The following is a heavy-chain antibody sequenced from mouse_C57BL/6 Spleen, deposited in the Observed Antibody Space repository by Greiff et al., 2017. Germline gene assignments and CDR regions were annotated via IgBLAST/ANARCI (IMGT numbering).Heavy chain of an antibody. CDR3: ARGYDGYRAWFAY. Sequence: QVQLQQSGAELVKPGASVKISCKASGYAFSSYWMNWVKQRPGKGLEWIGQIYPGDGDTNYNGKFKGKATLTADKSSSTASMQLSSLTSEDSEVYFCARGYDGYRAWFAYWGKGTLVTVSA. J-gene: IGHJ3*01. D-gene: IGHD2-3*01. V-gene: IGHV1-80*01. CDR2: IYPGDGDT. CDR1: GYAFSSYW.